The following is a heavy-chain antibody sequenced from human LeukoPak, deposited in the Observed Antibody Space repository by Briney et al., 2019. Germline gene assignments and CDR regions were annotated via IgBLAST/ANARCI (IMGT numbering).Heavy chain of an antibody. D-gene: IGHD6-13*01. Sequence: HPGGPLRLSCAASGFTFSSYWMHWVRQAPGKGLVWVSRISSDGSSTTYADSVKVRFTISRDNAKNTLYLQMNSLRAEDTAVYYCARGGSSWSAFDIWGQGTMVTVSS. V-gene: IGHV3-74*01. CDR1: GFTFSSYW. CDR3: ARGGSSWSAFDI. J-gene: IGHJ3*02. CDR2: ISSDGSST.